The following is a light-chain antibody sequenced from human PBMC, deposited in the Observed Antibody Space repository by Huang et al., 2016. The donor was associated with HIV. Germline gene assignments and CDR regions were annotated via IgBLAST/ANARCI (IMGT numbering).Light chain of an antibody. CDR1: QSVTSN. J-gene: IGKJ1*01. CDR2: SAS. Sequence: EVVMTQSPAILSVSPGERATLSCRASQSVTSNLAWYQQKPGQLPRLLIYSASTRATGIPARFSGSGSGTEFTLTISSLQSEDFAVYYCQHYNNWPWWTFGQGTKVEMK. V-gene: IGKV3-15*01. CDR3: QHYNNWPWWT.